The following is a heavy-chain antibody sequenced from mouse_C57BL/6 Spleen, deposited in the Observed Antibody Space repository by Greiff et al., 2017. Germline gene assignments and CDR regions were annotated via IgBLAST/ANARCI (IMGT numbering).Heavy chain of an antibody. CDR2: ISSGGDYI. CDR1: GFTFSSYA. D-gene: IGHD1-1*01. CDR3: TRVITTVVADY. Sequence: EVKLVESGEGLVKPGGSLKLSCAASGFTFSSYAMSWVRQTPEKRLEWVAYISSGGDYIYYADTVKCRFTISRDNARNTLYLQMSSLKSEDTAMYYCTRVITTVVADYWGQGTTLTVSS. J-gene: IGHJ2*01. V-gene: IGHV5-9-1*02.